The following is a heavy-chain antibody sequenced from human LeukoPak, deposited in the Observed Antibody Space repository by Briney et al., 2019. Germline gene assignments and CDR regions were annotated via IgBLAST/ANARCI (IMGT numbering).Heavy chain of an antibody. CDR1: GFTVSSNY. Sequence: GGSLRLSCAASGFTVSSNYMSWVRQAPGKGLEWVSVIFSGGTTYYADSVKGRFTISRDNSKNTLYLQMNSLRAEDTAVYYCARGLVGETGGLGARYYFDYWGQGTLVTVSS. J-gene: IGHJ4*02. CDR2: IFSGGTT. V-gene: IGHV3-53*01. D-gene: IGHD3-16*01. CDR3: ARGLVGETGGLGARYYFDY.